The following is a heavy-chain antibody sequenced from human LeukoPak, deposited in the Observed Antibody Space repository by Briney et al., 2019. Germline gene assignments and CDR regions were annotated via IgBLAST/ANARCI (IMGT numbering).Heavy chain of an antibody. CDR2: INHSGST. V-gene: IGHV4-34*01. CDR3: ARVWRWYSGCRGPNWFDP. Sequence: SETLSLTCAVYGGSFSGYSWSWIRQPPGKGLEWIGEINHSGSTNYNPSLKSRVTISVDTSKNQFSLKLSSVTAADTAVYYCARVWRWYSGCRGPNWFDPWGQGTLVTVSS. D-gene: IGHD1-26*01. J-gene: IGHJ5*02. CDR1: GGSFSGYS.